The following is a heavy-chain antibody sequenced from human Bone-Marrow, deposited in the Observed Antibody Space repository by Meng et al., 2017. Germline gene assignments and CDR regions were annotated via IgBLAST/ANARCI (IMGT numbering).Heavy chain of an antibody. D-gene: IGHD5-12*01. CDR2: IWYDGSNK. CDR1: GFTFSSYG. Sequence: SLKISCAASGFTFSSYGMHWVRQAPGKGLEWVAVIWYDGSNKYYADSVKGRFTISRDNSKNTLYLQMNSLRAEDTAVYYCARVGFSHLYYFDYWGQGTLVTVSS. CDR3: ARVGFSHLYYFDY. J-gene: IGHJ4*02. V-gene: IGHV3-33*01.